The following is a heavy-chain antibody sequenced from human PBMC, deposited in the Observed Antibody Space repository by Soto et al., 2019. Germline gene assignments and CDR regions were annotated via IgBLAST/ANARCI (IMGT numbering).Heavy chain of an antibody. CDR1: GYTFTGYY. J-gene: IGHJ4*02. CDR2: INPKRGGT. Sequence: AASVKVSCKASGYTFTGYYFHWVRQAPGQGLESMGWINPKRGGTNYAQKFQGRVTMSTDTSTNTAYMELSSLRSDDTAVYYCAREGENSGDIDFWGQGTLVTVS. CDR3: AREGENSGDIDF. D-gene: IGHD1-26*01. V-gene: IGHV1-2*02.